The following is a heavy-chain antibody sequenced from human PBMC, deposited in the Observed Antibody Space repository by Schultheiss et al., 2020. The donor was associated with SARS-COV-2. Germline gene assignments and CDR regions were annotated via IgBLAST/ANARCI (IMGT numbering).Heavy chain of an antibody. J-gene: IGHJ3*02. CDR1: GFTFSSYS. CDR2: ISSSSGYI. CDR3: VKDIRFGDAFDI. V-gene: IGHV3-21*01. Sequence: GGSLRLSCAASGFTFSSYSMNWVRQAPGQGLEWVSSISSSSGYIYYADSVKGRFTISRDNAKNSLYLQMNSLRAEDMAVYYCVKDIRFGDAFDIWGQGTLVTVAS. D-gene: IGHD3-10*01.